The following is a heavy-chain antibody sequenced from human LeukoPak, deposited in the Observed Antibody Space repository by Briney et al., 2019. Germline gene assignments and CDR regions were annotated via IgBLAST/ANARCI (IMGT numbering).Heavy chain of an antibody. V-gene: IGHV4-59*01. Sequence: SETLSLTCTVSGVSISSYYWSWIRQPPGKGLKWIGNIYYSGYTTYSPSLRSRVTISVDTSKNQFSLKLSSVTAADTAVYYCARETSQKGAHYMDVWGKGTTITISS. CDR3: ARETSQKGAHYMDV. D-gene: IGHD3-16*01. CDR1: GVSISSYY. CDR2: IYYSGYT. J-gene: IGHJ6*03.